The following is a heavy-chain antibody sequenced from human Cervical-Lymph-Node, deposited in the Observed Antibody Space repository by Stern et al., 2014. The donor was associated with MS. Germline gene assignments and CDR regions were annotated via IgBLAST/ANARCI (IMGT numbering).Heavy chain of an antibody. Sequence: VQLVESGAEVKKPGSSVKVSCKASGGTFSTQAINWVRQAPGPGLEWVGVSIPIFGTPNYAQKVQDRVTITANESTSTAYMDLSSLRSEDTAVYYCATPSTVTVGGMDVWGQGTTVTVSS. D-gene: IGHD4-17*01. CDR3: ATPSTVTVGGMDV. CDR2: SIPIFGTP. CDR1: GGTFSTQA. J-gene: IGHJ6*02. V-gene: IGHV1-69*01.